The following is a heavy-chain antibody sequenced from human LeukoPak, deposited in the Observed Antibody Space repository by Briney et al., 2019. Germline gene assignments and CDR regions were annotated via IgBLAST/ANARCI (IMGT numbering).Heavy chain of an antibody. V-gene: IGHV4-30-4*01. Sequence: SETLSLTCTVSGGSISSGDYYWSWLRQPPGKGLEWIGYIYYSGSTYFNPSLRSRVTISVETSKNQFSLKLSSVTAADTAVYYCARVPVYSGTYFDYWGQGTLVTVSS. J-gene: IGHJ4*02. CDR2: IYYSGST. D-gene: IGHD1-26*01. CDR1: GGSISSGDYY. CDR3: ARVPVYSGTYFDY.